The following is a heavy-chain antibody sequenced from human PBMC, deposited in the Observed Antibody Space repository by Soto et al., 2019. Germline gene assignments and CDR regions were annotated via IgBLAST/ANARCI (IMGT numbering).Heavy chain of an antibody. CDR3: ARERLYSSSQTFDY. Sequence: QVQLQQWGAGLLKPSETLSLTCAVYGGSFSGYYWSWIRQPPGKGLEWIGEINHSGSTNYNPSLKSRVTISVDTSKNQFSLKLSSVTAADTAVYYCARERLYSSSQTFDYWGQGTLVTVSS. CDR1: GGSFSGYY. J-gene: IGHJ4*02. V-gene: IGHV4-34*01. CDR2: INHSGST. D-gene: IGHD6-6*01.